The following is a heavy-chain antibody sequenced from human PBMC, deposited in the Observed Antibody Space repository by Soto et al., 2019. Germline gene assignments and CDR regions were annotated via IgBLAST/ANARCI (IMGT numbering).Heavy chain of an antibody. V-gene: IGHV4-31*03. CDR2: IYYSGST. Sequence: SETLSLTCTVPGGSISSGGYYWSWIRQHPGKGLEWIGYIYYSGSTYYNPSLKSRVTISVDTSKNQFSLKLSSVTAADTAVYYCARADYSSSWYFPFDPWGQGTLVTVSS. CDR3: ARADYSSSWYFPFDP. D-gene: IGHD6-13*01. J-gene: IGHJ5*02. CDR1: GGSISSGGYY.